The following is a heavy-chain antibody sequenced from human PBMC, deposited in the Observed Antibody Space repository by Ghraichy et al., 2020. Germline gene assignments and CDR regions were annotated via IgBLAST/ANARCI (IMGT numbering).Heavy chain of an antibody. CDR2: IYWNDDK. J-gene: IGHJ4*02. Sequence: SGPTLVKPTQTLTLTCTFSGFSLSTSGVGVGWIRQPPGKALEWLALIYWNDDKRYSPSLKSRLTITKDTSKNQVVLTMTNMDPVDTATYYCAHRPNYYDSSGYYSYWGQGTLVTVSS. D-gene: IGHD3-22*01. CDR1: GFSLSTSGVG. V-gene: IGHV2-5*01. CDR3: AHRPNYYDSSGYYSY.